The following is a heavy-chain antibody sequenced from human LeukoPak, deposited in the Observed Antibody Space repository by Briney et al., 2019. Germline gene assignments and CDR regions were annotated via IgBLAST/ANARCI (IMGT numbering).Heavy chain of an antibody. D-gene: IGHD3-3*01. CDR2: TSGSGGST. CDR3: AKGSLRFLEWLLS. CDR1: GFTFSSYA. J-gene: IGHJ4*02. Sequence: GGSLRLSCAASGFTFSSYAMSWVRQAPGKGLEWVSATSGSGGSTYYADSVKGRFTISRDNSKNTLYLQMNSLRAEDTAVYYCAKGSLRFLEWLLSWGQGTLVTVSS. V-gene: IGHV3-23*01.